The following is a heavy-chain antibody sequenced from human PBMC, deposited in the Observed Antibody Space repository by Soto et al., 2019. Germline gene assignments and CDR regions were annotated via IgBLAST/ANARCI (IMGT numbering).Heavy chain of an antibody. CDR2: SRNKANSYTT. CDR1: GFTFRDHY. Sequence: EVQLVESGGGLVQPGGSLRLSCAASGFTFRDHYMDWVRQAPGKGLEWVARSRNKANSYTTEYAASVKGRFTISRDESKTSLYLQMNSLKTEDTAVYYCVRTRGGEGEFDYWGQGTLVTVSP. CDR3: VRTRGGEGEFDY. J-gene: IGHJ4*02. D-gene: IGHD3-16*01. V-gene: IGHV3-72*01.